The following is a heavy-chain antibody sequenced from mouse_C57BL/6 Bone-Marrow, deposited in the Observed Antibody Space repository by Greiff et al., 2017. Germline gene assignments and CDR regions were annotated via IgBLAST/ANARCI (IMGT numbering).Heavy chain of an antibody. D-gene: IGHD1-1*01. CDR1: GYTFTSYW. J-gene: IGHJ4*01. CDR2: IHPNSGST. Sequence: QVQLQQPGAELVKPGASVKLSCKASGYTFTSYWMHWVKQRPGQGLEWIGMIHPNSGSTNYNEKFKSKATLTVAKSSSTAYMQLSSLTSEDSAVYYCQIYYYGSSCYYAMDYWGQGTSVTVSS. CDR3: QIYYYGSSCYYAMDY. V-gene: IGHV1-64*01.